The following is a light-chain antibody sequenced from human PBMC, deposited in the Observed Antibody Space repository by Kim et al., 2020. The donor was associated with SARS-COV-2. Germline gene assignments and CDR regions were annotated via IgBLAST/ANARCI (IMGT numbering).Light chain of an antibody. CDR3: AAWDDSLNGYV. CDR2: SNN. V-gene: IGLV1-44*01. J-gene: IGLJ1*01. CDR1: SSKIGSNT. Sequence: GQRVTISCSGSSSKIGSNTVNWYQQLPGTAPKLLICSNNQRPSGVPDRFSGSKSGTSASLAISGLQSEDEADYYCAAWDDSLNGYVFGTRTKVTVL.